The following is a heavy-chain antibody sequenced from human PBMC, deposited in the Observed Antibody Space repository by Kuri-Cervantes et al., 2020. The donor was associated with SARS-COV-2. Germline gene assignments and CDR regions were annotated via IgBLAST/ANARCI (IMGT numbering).Heavy chain of an antibody. CDR1: GFSLSTSGVG. Sequence: SGPTLVKPTQTLTLTCTFSGFSLSTSGVGVGWIRQPPGKALEWLALIYWNDDKRYSPSLKSRLTISKDTSKSQVVLTMTNMDPVDTATYYCARIETNYYGSGMEYYFDYWGQGALVTVSS. CDR3: ARIETNYYGSGMEYYFDY. J-gene: IGHJ4*02. CDR2: IYWNDDK. D-gene: IGHD3-10*01. V-gene: IGHV2-5*01.